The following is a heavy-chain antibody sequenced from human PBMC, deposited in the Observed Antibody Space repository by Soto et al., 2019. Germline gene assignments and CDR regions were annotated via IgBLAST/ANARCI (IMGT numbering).Heavy chain of an antibody. J-gene: IGHJ6*02. V-gene: IGHV4-34*01. CDR3: ARVDTMVRGVIMSYYYYGMDV. D-gene: IGHD3-10*01. CDR1: GGSFSGYY. CDR2: INHSGST. Sequence: SETLSLTCAVYGGSFSGYYWSWIRQPPGKGLEWIGEINHSGSTNYNPSLKSRVTISVDTSKNQFSLKLSSVTATDTAVYYCARVDTMVRGVIMSYYYYGMDVWGQGTTVTSP.